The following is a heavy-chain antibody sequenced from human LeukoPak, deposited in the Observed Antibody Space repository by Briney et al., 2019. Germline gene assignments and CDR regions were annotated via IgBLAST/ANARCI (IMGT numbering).Heavy chain of an antibody. CDR3: ATARSTIFRRYYFDY. CDR1: GGSFSGYY. J-gene: IGHJ4*02. D-gene: IGHD3-9*01. V-gene: IGHV4-34*01. Sequence: SETLSLTCAVYGGSFSGYYWSWIRQPPGKGLEWIGEINHSGSTNYNPSLKSRVTISVDTSKNQFSLKLSSVTAADTAVYYCATARSTIFRRYYFDYWGQGTLVTVSS. CDR2: INHSGST.